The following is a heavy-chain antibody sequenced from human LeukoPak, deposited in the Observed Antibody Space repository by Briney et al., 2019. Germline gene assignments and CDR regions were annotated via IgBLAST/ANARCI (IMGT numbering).Heavy chain of an antibody. D-gene: IGHD6-19*01. V-gene: IGHV4-34*01. CDR3: ARGRYSSSGWLHWFDP. J-gene: IGHJ5*02. Sequence: SETLSLTCAVYGGSFSGYYWSWIRQPPGKGLEWIGEINHRGSTNYNPSLKSRVTISVDTSKNQFSLKLSSVTAADTAVYYCARGRYSSSGWLHWFDPWGQGTLVTVSS. CDR2: INHRGST. CDR1: GGSFSGYY.